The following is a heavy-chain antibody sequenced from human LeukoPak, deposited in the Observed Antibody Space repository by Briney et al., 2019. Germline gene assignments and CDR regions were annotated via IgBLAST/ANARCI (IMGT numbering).Heavy chain of an antibody. D-gene: IGHD2-8*01. Sequence: GGSLRLFCAASGFTVRSNYVIWVPQAREEALEWVSVIYSGGSPYYADSVKGRFTISRDNSKNTLYLQMNSLRAEDTAVYYCARATNPLGYFKHWGQGTMVTVSS. CDR2: IYSGGSP. V-gene: IGHV3-66*01. CDR1: GFTVRSNY. CDR3: ARATNPLGYFKH. J-gene: IGHJ1*01.